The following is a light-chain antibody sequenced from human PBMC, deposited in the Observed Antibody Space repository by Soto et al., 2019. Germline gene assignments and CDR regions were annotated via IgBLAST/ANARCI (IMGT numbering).Light chain of an antibody. CDR1: QTISSW. CDR2: KAS. J-gene: IGKJ1*01. Sequence: GSVKDSVSRTCRASQTISSWLAWYQQKPGKAPKLLIYKASTLKSGVPSRFSGSGSGTEFTFAISILKPDDFATYYLQHYNNFSGAFGRGTKVDIK. CDR3: QHYNNFSGA. V-gene: IGKV1-5*03.